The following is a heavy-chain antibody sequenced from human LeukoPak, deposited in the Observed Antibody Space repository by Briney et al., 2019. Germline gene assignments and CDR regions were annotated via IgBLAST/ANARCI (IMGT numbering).Heavy chain of an antibody. CDR2: ISAYNGNT. J-gene: IGHJ6*03. CDR3: ARGTLGDYDFWSGYYSDYYMDV. CDR1: GYTFTSYG. D-gene: IGHD3-3*01. V-gene: IGHV1-18*01. Sequence: ASVKVSCTASGYTFTSYGISWVRQAPGQGLEWMGWISAYNGNTNYAQKLQGRVTMTTDTSTSTAYMELRSLRSDDTAVYYCARGTLGDYDFWSGYYSDYYMDVWGKGTTVTVSS.